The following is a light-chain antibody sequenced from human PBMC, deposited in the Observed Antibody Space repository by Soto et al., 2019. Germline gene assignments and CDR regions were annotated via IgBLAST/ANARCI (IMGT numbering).Light chain of an antibody. CDR2: GAS. J-gene: IGKJ4*01. V-gene: IGKV3-15*01. CDR3: QQYNNWPLT. CDR1: QTVRSN. Sequence: EIVMTQSPASLSVSPGERATLSCRASQTVRSNLAWYQQKPGQAPRLLIYGASSRATSFPARFSGSGSGTEFTLIISSLQSEDFAVYFCQQYNNWPLTFGGGTKVEIK.